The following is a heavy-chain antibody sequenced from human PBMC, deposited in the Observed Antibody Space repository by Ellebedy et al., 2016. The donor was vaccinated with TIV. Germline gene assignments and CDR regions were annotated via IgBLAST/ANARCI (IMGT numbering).Heavy chain of an antibody. V-gene: IGHV1-18*01. J-gene: IGHJ6*02. CDR1: GYTFIDYG. D-gene: IGHD3-10*01. CDR2: VSAYSGNT. CDR3: ARYSGSGTYYRNGMDV. Sequence: AASVKVSCKSSGYTFIDYGLTWARQAPGQGLDWMGWVSAYSGNTNYAENLQGRVTMTTDTSTDTAYMELRSLRSDDTAVYFCARYSGSGTYYRNGMDVWGQGTTVTVSS.